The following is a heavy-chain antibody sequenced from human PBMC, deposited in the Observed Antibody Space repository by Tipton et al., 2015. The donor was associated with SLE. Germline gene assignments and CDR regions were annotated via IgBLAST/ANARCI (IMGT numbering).Heavy chain of an antibody. CDR2: IYHSGST. CDR3: ARDISSWFDAFDI. J-gene: IGHJ3*02. Sequence: LRLSCTVSGGSISSGNYYWNWIRQHPGKGLEWIGYIYHSGSTYYNPSLKSRVTISVDRSKNQFSLRLSSVTAADTAVYYCARDISSWFDAFDIWGQGTMVTLSS. D-gene: IGHD6-13*01. V-gene: IGHV4-30-2*01. CDR1: GGSISSGNYY.